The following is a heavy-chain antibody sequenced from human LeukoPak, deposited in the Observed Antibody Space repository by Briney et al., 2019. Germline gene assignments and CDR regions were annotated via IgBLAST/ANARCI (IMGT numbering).Heavy chain of an antibody. D-gene: IGHD2-2*01. Sequence: PGGSLRLSCAASGFIFSTYGMHWVRQAPGKGLDWVAFIRYDGSNKYYADSVKGRFTISRNNSKNTVYLQMNSLRAEDTAVYYCAAPGVPAATYYFDYWGQGTLVTVSS. J-gene: IGHJ4*02. V-gene: IGHV3-30*02. CDR3: AAPGVPAATYYFDY. CDR2: IRYDGSNK. CDR1: GFIFSTYG.